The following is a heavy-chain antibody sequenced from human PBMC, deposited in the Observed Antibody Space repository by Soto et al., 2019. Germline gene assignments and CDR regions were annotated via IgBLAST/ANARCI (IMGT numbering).Heavy chain of an antibody. Sequence: EEQLLEXGGGLVXXXXSLRXSCAAXAFTFRSYAMSWVRQAPGXXXXXXXXITASADTTYYADSVKGRFTISRDNSKNTLYLRXNXLXXXXXAVYYCAKVRPLRDCTSTSCLGAFDIWGQGTMVTVX. CDR1: AFTFRSYA. J-gene: IGHJ3*02. CDR2: ITASADTT. CDR3: AKVRPLRDCTSTSCLGAFDI. D-gene: IGHD2-2*01. V-gene: IGHV3-23*01.